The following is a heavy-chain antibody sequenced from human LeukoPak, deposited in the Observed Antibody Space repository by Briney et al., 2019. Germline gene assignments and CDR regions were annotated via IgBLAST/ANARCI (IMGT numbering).Heavy chain of an antibody. Sequence: GGSLSLSCAASGLTVSTKYMSWVRQAPGKGLEWVALIYSDGSTYYADSVKGRITISRDNSKNTLYLQMNSLRAEDTAVYYCARYYLEWLFGGAFDTWGQGTMVTVFS. J-gene: IGHJ3*02. CDR1: GLTVSTKY. CDR2: IYSDGST. V-gene: IGHV3-66*02. CDR3: ARYYLEWLFGGAFDT. D-gene: IGHD3-3*01.